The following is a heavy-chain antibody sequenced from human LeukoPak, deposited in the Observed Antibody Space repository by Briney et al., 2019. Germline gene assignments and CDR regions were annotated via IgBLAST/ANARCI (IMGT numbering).Heavy chain of an antibody. J-gene: IGHJ6*04. D-gene: IGHD2-15*01. CDR3: ARDLVVVVAATSGGPYYYYYYGMDV. V-gene: IGHV4-34*01. CDR2: INHSGST. Sequence: SETLSLTCAVYGGSFSGYYWSWVRQPPGKGLEWIGEINHSGSTKYNPSLTSRGTISLDTTKNQFSLTLSSVTAADTAVYYCARDLVVVVAATSGGPYYYYYYGMDVWGKGTTVTVSS. CDR1: GGSFSGYY.